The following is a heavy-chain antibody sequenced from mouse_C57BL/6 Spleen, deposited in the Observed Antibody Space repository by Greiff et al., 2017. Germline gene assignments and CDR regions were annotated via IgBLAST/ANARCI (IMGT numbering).Heavy chain of an antibody. D-gene: IGHD1-1*01. V-gene: IGHV1-80*01. CDR2: IYPGDGDT. CDR3: AREAPNYYGSSYDYFDY. Sequence: QVQLQQSGAELVKPGASVKISCKASGYAFSSYWMNWVKQRPGKGLEWIGQIYPGDGDTNYHGKFKGKATLTADKSSSTAYMQLSSLTSEDSAVYFCAREAPNYYGSSYDYFDYWGQGTTLTVSS. CDR1: GYAFSSYW. J-gene: IGHJ2*01.